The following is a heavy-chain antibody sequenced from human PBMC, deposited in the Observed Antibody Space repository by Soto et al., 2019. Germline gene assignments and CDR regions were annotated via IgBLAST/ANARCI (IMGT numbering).Heavy chain of an antibody. D-gene: IGHD6-6*01. Sequence: PRESLKISCKGSGYSFTSYWIGWVRQMPGKGLEWMGIIYPGDSDTRYSPSFQGQVTISADKSISTAYLQWSTLKASDTAMYYCARQQLVGYYYYYGMDVWCQGTTVTVSS. CDR3: ARQQLVGYYYYYGMDV. CDR1: GYSFTSYW. CDR2: IYPGDSDT. V-gene: IGHV5-51*01. J-gene: IGHJ6*02.